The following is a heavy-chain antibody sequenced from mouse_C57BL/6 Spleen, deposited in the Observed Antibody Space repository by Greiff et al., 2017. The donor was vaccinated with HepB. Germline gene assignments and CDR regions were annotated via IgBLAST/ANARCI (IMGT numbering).Heavy chain of an antibody. CDR2: ISSGGDYI. CDR3: TRITTVVARAMDY. D-gene: IGHD1-1*01. J-gene: IGHJ4*01. V-gene: IGHV5-9-1*02. CDR1: GFTFSSYA. Sequence: EVKLVESGEGLVKPGGSLKLSCAASGFTFSSYAMSWVRQTPEKRLEWVAYISSGGDYIYYADTVKGRFTISRDNARNTLYLQMSSLKSEDTAMYYCTRITTVVARAMDYWGQGTSVTVSS.